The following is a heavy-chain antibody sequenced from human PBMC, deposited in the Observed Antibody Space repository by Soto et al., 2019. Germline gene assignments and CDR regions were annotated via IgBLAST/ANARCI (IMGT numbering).Heavy chain of an antibody. CDR2: VTGTGSST. V-gene: IGHV3-23*01. CDR3: ARVRQYCSGTSCYLDP. D-gene: IGHD2-2*01. J-gene: IGHJ5*02. CDR1: GITFSSYT. Sequence: DVQLLESGGGLVQPGGSLRLSCVASGITFSSYTLNWVRQAPGKGLEWVSTVTGTGSSTYYADSVKGRFTISRDNSKSTLLLQMNSLRAEDTAVYYCARVRQYCSGTSCYLDPWGQGTLVTVSS.